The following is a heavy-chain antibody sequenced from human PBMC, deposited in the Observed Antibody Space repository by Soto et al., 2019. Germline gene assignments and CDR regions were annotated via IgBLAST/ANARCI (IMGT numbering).Heavy chain of an antibody. CDR2: IYSGGST. CDR1: GFIVSSNY. J-gene: IGHJ4*02. V-gene: IGHV3-66*01. Sequence: EVQLVESGGGLVQPGGSLRLSCAASGFIVSSNYMNWVRQAPGKGLEWVSVIYSGGSTYYADSVKGRFTISRDNSKNTLYLQMNSLRAEDTAVYYCANLVGATYFDHWGQRTLVTVSS. CDR3: ANLVGATYFDH. D-gene: IGHD1-26*01.